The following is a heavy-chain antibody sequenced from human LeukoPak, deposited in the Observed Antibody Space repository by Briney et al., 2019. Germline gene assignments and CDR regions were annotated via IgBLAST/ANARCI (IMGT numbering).Heavy chain of an antibody. CDR3: ARGYSSFVGAFDI. CDR2: INHSGST. Sequence: SETLPLTCAVYGGSFSGYYWSWIRQPPGKGLEWIGEINHSGSTNYNPSLKSRVTISVDTSKNQFSLKLSSVTAADTAVYYCARGYSSFVGAFDIWGQGTMVTVSS. CDR1: GGSFSGYY. J-gene: IGHJ3*02. V-gene: IGHV4-34*01. D-gene: IGHD6-6*01.